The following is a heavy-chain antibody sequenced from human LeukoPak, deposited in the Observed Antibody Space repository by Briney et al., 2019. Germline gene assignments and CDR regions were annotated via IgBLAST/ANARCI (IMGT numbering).Heavy chain of an antibody. J-gene: IGHJ4*02. D-gene: IGHD3-10*01. V-gene: IGHV3-21*01. CDR2: ISSSSRYI. CDR3: AREDRVWFGELSAY. Sequence: PGRSLRLSCAASGFTFSSYGMHWVRQAPGNGLEWVSSISSSSRYIYYADSVKGRFTISRDNAKNSLYLQMNSLRAEDTAVYYCAREDRVWFGELSAYWGQGTLVTVSS. CDR1: GFTFSSYG.